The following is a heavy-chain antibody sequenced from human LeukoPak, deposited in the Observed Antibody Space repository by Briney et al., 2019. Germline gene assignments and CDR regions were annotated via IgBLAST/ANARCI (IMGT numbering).Heavy chain of an antibody. J-gene: IGHJ4*02. Sequence: PGGSLRLSCAASGFTFTNFAMKWVRQAPGKGLEWVADISGGGEHTFYADSVKGRFTISRDNSKDTLHLQMSILRPEDTALYYCASGPCSSSYFASWGQGTMVTVSS. CDR3: ASGPCSSSYFAS. V-gene: IGHV3-23*01. CDR1: GFTFTNFA. CDR2: ISGGGEHT. D-gene: IGHD6-13*01.